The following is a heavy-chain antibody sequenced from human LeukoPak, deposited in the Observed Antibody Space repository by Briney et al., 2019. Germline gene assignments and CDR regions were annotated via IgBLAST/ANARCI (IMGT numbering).Heavy chain of an antibody. CDR1: GVTLSSYA. J-gene: IGHJ4*02. CDR2: ISSSGSGGST. D-gene: IGHD3-3*01. Sequence: GGSLRLSCAASGVTLSSYAMSWARQAPGKGLEWVSGISSSGSGGSTYYADSVKGRFTISRDNSKNTLYLQMNSLRAEDTAVYYCAKDLTIFGVVTVTGLYFDYWGQGTLVTVSS. V-gene: IGHV3-23*01. CDR3: AKDLTIFGVVTVTGLYFDY.